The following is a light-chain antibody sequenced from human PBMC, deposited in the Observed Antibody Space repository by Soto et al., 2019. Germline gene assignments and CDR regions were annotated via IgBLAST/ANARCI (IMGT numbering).Light chain of an antibody. V-gene: IGKV3-20*01. Sequence: EIVLTQSPGTLSLSPGERATLSCRASQSVSSSYLAWYQQKPGQAHRLLISGASSRATGIPDRFSGSGSGTDFTLTISRLEPEAFAVDSCQHYRSSRPGWTFGQGTKLEIK. J-gene: IGKJ1*01. CDR1: QSVSSSY. CDR2: GAS. CDR3: QHYRSSRPGWT.